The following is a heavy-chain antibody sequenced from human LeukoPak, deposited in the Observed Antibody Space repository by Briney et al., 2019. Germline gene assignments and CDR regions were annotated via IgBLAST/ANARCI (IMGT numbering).Heavy chain of an antibody. J-gene: IGHJ4*02. Sequence: SETLSLTCIVSGGSIRSRSYYWGWIRQPPGKGLEWIGSIYYTGSTYYNPSLKSRVTISVDTSKNQFSLKLSSVTAADTAVYYCARGNLGYCSGGSCYRRGVFYYWGQGTLVTVSS. CDR1: GGSIRSRSYY. CDR2: IYYTGST. V-gene: IGHV4-39*01. D-gene: IGHD2-15*01. CDR3: ARGNLGYCSGGSCYRRGVFYY.